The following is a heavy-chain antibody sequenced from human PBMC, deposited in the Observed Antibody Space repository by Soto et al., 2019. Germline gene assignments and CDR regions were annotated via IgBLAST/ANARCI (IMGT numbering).Heavy chain of an antibody. V-gene: IGHV3-30*18. CDR3: AKDLYDSSGSPDYYYYYGMDV. CDR2: ISYDGSNK. D-gene: IGHD3-22*01. CDR1: GFTFSSYG. J-gene: IGHJ6*02. Sequence: QVQLVESGGGVVQPGRSLRLSCAASGFTFSSYGMHWVRQAPGKGLEWVAVISYDGSNKYYADSVKGRFTISRDNSKNTLYLQMNSLRAEDTAVYYCAKDLYDSSGSPDYYYYYGMDVWGQGTTVTVSS.